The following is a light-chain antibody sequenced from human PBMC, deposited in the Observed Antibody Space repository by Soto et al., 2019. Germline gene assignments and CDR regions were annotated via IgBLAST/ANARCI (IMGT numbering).Light chain of an antibody. J-gene: IGLJ2*01. Sequence: QSVLTQPPSASGTPGQRGTITCSGSSSNIGTNAVNWYQQVPGADPKLLIYHGSQRPSGVPGRFSGSKSGTSASLAIGGLQSEDEADYFCAEWDDTLNAVVFGGGTKLTVL. CDR2: HGS. V-gene: IGLV1-44*01. CDR1: SSNIGTNA. CDR3: AEWDDTLNAVV.